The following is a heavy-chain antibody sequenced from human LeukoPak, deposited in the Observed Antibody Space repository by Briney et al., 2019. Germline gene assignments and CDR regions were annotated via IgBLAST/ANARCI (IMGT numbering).Heavy chain of an antibody. J-gene: IGHJ4*02. CDR1: GYTFTSYD. Sequence: ASVKVSCKASGYTFTSYDINWVRQATGQGLEWMGWMNPNSGNTGYAQKFQGRVTMTRDTSTSTVYMELSSLRSEDTAVYYCARDGDFYADYWGQGTLVTVSS. V-gene: IGHV1-8*01. CDR2: MNPNSGNT. D-gene: IGHD3-3*01. CDR3: ARDGDFYADY.